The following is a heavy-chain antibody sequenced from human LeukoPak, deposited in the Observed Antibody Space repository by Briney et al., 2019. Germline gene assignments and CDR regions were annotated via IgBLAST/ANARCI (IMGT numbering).Heavy chain of an antibody. CDR3: ARAYSRSRFDY. CDR2: IDPSDSYN. D-gene: IGHD6-6*01. V-gene: IGHV5-10-1*01. Sequence: GESLKISCKGSGYNFTNYWISWVRQMPGKGLEWMGAIDPSDSYNNYSPSFQGHVTISADKSIRTAYLQWSSLKASDTAMYYCARAYSRSRFDYWGQGTLVTVSS. J-gene: IGHJ4*02. CDR1: GYNFTNYW.